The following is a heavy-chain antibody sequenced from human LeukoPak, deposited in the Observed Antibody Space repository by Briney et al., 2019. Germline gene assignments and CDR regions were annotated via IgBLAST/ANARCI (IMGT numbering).Heavy chain of an antibody. D-gene: IGHD3-22*01. V-gene: IGHV4-59*08. CDR1: GGSISSYY. Sequence: KPSETLSLTCTVSGGSISSYYWSWIRQPPGKGLEWVGYIYYSGSTNYNPSLKSRVTISVATSKNQFSLKLSSVTAADTTVYYCARLTYYYDSSGYPPAFDIWGQGTMVTVSS. CDR3: ARLTYYYDSSGYPPAFDI. J-gene: IGHJ3*02. CDR2: IYYSGST.